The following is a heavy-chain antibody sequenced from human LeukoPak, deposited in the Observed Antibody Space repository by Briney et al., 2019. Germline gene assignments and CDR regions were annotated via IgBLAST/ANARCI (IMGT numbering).Heavy chain of an antibody. Sequence: PAGSLRLSCAASRFTFDDHGMSWVRHAPGKGLKWFSGINWNGGSTGYEDSVKGRFTISRDNAKNSLYLQMNSLRAEDTALYYCARDSQAAAGYFDYWGQGTLVTVSS. CDR2: INWNGGST. CDR1: RFTFDDHG. J-gene: IGHJ4*02. CDR3: ARDSQAAAGYFDY. D-gene: IGHD6-13*01. V-gene: IGHV3-20*04.